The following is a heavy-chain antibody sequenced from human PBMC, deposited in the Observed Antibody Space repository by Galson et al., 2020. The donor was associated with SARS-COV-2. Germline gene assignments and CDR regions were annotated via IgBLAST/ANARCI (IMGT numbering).Heavy chain of an antibody. V-gene: IGHV4-61*02. Sequence: SQTLSLTCTVSGASISSGSYYWSGIRQPAGKGLEWIGRIYKSGNTNYNPSLWSQVTISVDTSKNQFSLKLTSVTAADTAVYYCARGNSPCVTIFGVLTGTCGMDVWGQGTTVTVSS. J-gene: IGHJ6*02. D-gene: IGHD3-3*01. CDR2: IYKSGNT. CDR3: ARGNSPCVTIFGVLTGTCGMDV. CDR1: GASISSGSYY.